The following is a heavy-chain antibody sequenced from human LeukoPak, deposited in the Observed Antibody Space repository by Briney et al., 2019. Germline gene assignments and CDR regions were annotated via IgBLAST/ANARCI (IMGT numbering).Heavy chain of an antibody. V-gene: IGHV4-59*12. CDR1: GGSISSYY. D-gene: IGHD3-10*01. Sequence: SETLSLTCTVSGGSISSYYWSWIRQPPGKGLEWIGYIYYSGSTNYNPSLKSRVTISVDTSKNQFSLKLSSVTAADTAVYYCASSSRHYYYGSGSQYYFDYWGQGTLVTVSS. J-gene: IGHJ4*02. CDR2: IYYSGST. CDR3: ASSSRHYYYGSGSQYYFDY.